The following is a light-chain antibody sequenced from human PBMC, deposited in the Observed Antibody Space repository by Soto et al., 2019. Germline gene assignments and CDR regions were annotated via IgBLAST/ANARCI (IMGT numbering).Light chain of an antibody. CDR1: KNDVGFYDF. CDR2: EAV. CDR3: KSYAGSNTYV. J-gene: IGLJ1*01. Sequence: QSVLTQPPSASGSPGQSVTISCTGTKNDVGFYDFVSWYQHHPGKAPGLIIYEAVQRPSGVPDRFSGSKSGNTASLTVSGLQAADEADYFCKSYAGSNTYVFGSGTKVTVL. V-gene: IGLV2-8*01.